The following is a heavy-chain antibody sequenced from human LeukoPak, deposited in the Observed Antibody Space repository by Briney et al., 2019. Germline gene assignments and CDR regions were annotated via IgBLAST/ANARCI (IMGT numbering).Heavy chain of an antibody. CDR1: GYSFSNYW. Sequence: PGESLKISCEGSGYSFSNYWIGWVRHMPGKGLEWMGIIYPGDSDPRYSPSFQGQVTISADKSISTAYLQWTSLQASDTAMYYCARQGPTTSRAFDIWGQGTLVTVSS. CDR2: IYPGDSDP. D-gene: IGHD1-26*01. V-gene: IGHV5-51*01. J-gene: IGHJ3*02. CDR3: ARQGPTTSRAFDI.